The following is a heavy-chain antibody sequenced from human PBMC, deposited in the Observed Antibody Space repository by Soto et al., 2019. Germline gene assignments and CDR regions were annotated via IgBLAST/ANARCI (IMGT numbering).Heavy chain of an antibody. D-gene: IGHD2-2*01. CDR3: ARFSTSRKYFDYYGMDV. V-gene: IGHV3-30*04. CDR1: GFTFHSFS. J-gene: IGHJ6*02. Sequence: QVQLVESGGGVVQPGRSLRLSCEASGFTFHSFSMHWVRQAPGKGLEWVAVISLDGSNKDYADSVKGRFTISRDNSKNTLELQMDSLRTEDTAVYQCARFSTSRKYFDYYGMDVLGQGTTVAVSS. CDR2: ISLDGSNK.